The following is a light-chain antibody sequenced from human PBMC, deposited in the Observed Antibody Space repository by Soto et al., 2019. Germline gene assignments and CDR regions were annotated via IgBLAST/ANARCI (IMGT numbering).Light chain of an antibody. CDR1: QSVSSTY. CDR2: GAS. V-gene: IGKV3-20*01. CDR3: QQYGSSTWT. Sequence: EIVLTQSPGTLSLSPGERVTLSCRASQSVSSTYIAWYQQKPGQAPRLLIYGASIRATGIPDRFSGSGSGTDFTLTISRLEPEEFAVYYCQQYGSSTWTFGQGNKVEIK. J-gene: IGKJ1*01.